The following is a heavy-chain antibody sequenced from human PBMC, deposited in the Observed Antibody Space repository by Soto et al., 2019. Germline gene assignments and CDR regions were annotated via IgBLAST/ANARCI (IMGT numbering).Heavy chain of an antibody. Sequence: GGSLRLSCEASEFTFSSYGMSWVRQTPGKGLEWVSFISGSGGSPYYADSVKARFTISRDNSKNTLYLQMNSLRAEDTAVYYCAKDLIQWGSGWPFDYWGQGTLVAVSS. CDR2: ISGSGGSP. J-gene: IGHJ4*02. CDR3: AKDLIQWGSGWPFDY. D-gene: IGHD6-19*01. CDR1: EFTFSSYG. V-gene: IGHV3-23*01.